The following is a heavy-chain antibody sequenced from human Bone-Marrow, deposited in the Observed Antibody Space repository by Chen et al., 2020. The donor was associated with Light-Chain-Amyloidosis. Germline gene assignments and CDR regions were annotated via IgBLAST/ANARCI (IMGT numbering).Heavy chain of an antibody. D-gene: IGHD5-12*01. CDR3: ARRRDGYNFDY. Sequence: EVQLEQSGPEVKKPGESLKISCKGSGYTFPNYWIGWVRQMPGKGLEWMGVIYPDDSDAGYSPPFGCQVTIADDKSIPTAHLKWRSRKASDTAMYDCARRRDGYNFDYWGQGTLVTVSS. V-gene: IGHV5-51*01. CDR2: IYPDDSDA. J-gene: IGHJ4*02. CDR1: GYTFPNYW.